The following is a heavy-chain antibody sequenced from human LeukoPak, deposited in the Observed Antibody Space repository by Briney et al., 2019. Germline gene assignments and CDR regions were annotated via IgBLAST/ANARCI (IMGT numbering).Heavy chain of an antibody. CDR1: GGSISSYY. J-gene: IGHJ5*02. Sequence: SETLSLTCTVSGGSISSYYWSWIRQPPGKGLEWIGYIYYSGSTNYNPSLKSRVTISVDTSKNQFSLKLSSVTAADTAVYYCARDHPPIGFDPWGQGTLVTVSS. CDR3: ARDHPPIGFDP. V-gene: IGHV4-59*01. CDR2: IYYSGST.